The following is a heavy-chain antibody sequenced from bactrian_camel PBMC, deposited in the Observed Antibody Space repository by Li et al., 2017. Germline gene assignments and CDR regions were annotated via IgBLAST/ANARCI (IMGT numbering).Heavy chain of an antibody. D-gene: IGHD6*01. CDR3: AADYGRLSLGGIWYDEKVYNN. CDR1: GSGYTYSLYC. CDR2: IYYAGGTT. J-gene: IGHJ4*01. V-gene: IGHV3S25*01. Sequence: QLVESGGSLVQSGGSLRLSCAASGSGYTYSLYCMTWFRQAPGKEREGVAAIYYAGGTTHYADSVKGRFSISQGNAKNTVYLQMNNLKPEDTAMYYCAADYGRLSLGGIWYDEKVYNNWGQGTQVTVS.